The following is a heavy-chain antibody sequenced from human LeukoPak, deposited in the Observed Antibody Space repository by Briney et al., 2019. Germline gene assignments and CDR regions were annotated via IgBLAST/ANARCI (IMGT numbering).Heavy chain of an antibody. D-gene: IGHD6-13*01. Sequence: ASVNVSCKASGYTFTGYYMHWVRQAPGQGLEWMGWINPNSGGTNYAQKFQGRVTMTRDTSISTAYMELSRLRSDDTAVYYCAAAPSSSWYGVYWGQGTLVTVSS. V-gene: IGHV1-2*02. CDR1: GYTFTGYY. J-gene: IGHJ4*02. CDR3: AAAPSSSWYGVY. CDR2: INPNSGGT.